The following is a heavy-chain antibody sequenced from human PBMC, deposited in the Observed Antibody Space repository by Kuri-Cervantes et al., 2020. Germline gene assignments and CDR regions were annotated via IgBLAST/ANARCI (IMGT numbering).Heavy chain of an antibody. V-gene: IGHV3-48*04. CDR2: ISSSSSTI. CDR1: GFTFSSYS. J-gene: IGHJ4*02. CDR3: ARVPGDY. Sequence: GESLKISCAASGFTFSSYSMDWVRQAPGKGQEWVSYISSSSSTIYYADSVKGRFTISRDNAKDSLDLQMNSLRAEDTAVYYWARVPGDYWGQGTLVTVSS.